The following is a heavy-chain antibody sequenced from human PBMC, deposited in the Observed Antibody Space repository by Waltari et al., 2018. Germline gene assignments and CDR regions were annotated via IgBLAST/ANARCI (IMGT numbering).Heavy chain of an antibody. CDR3: ARPLNKYAEFDGFDV. Sequence: QVHLVQSGAEVKKPGASVKVSCEASGYSFGDYDVHWVRQAPGQGLEWMGYIYPNSGHTNYGQRFQGRVTMTRDTSIMTAYMELSNLTSDDTAVYYCARPLNKYAEFDGFDVWGQGTMVAVSS. CDR2: IYPNSGHT. J-gene: IGHJ3*01. V-gene: IGHV1-2*02. D-gene: IGHD2-2*01. CDR1: GYSFGDYD.